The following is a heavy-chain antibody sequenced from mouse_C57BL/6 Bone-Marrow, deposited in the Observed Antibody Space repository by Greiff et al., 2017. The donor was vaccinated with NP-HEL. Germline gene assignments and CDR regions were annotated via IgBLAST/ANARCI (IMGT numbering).Heavy chain of an antibody. Sequence: VQLKESGPGLAKPSPTLSLTCSVTGYSITSDYWNWIRKFPGNKLEYMGYISYSGSTYYNPSLKSRISITRDTSKNQYYLQLHSVTTEDTATYYCARSGVITTVDWYFDVWGTGTTVTVSS. V-gene: IGHV3-8*01. CDR1: GYSITSDY. CDR2: ISYSGST. D-gene: IGHD1-1*01. J-gene: IGHJ1*03. CDR3: ARSGVITTVDWYFDV.